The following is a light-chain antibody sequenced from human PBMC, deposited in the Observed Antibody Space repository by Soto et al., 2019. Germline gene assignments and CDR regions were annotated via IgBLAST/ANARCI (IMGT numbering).Light chain of an antibody. CDR1: QSISSW. CDR2: DAS. J-gene: IGKJ1*01. CDR3: QQYNSYSRT. V-gene: IGKV1-5*01. Sequence: DIRMTQSPSTLSASVGDRVTITCRASQSISSWLAWYQQKPGKAPKLLIYDASSLESGVPSRLRGSGYGTELTITISSMKTDDFATYYCQQYNSYSRTFGQGTKVDIK.